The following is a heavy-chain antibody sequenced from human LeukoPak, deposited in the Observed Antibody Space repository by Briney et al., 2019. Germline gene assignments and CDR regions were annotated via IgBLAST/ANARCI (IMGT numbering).Heavy chain of an antibody. V-gene: IGHV2-5*02. Sequence: SGPTLVKPTQTLTLTCTFSGFSLSTNGMGVGWIRQPPGKALEWLALIYWDDDKRYSPSLKSRLTITTDTSKNQVVLIMTNMDPVDTPTYYCAHRIASRRIFNSWGQGTLVTVSS. J-gene: IGHJ4*02. CDR2: IYWDDDK. D-gene: IGHD6-6*01. CDR3: AHRIASRRIFNS. CDR1: GFSLSTNGMG.